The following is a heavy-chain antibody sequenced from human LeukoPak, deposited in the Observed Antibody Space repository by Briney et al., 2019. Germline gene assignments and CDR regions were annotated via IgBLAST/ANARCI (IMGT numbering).Heavy chain of an antibody. CDR3: AKDGIAVAGTDY. CDR1: GFTFSSYG. J-gene: IGHJ4*02. D-gene: IGHD6-19*01. Sequence: PGGSLRLSCAASGFTFSSYGMHWVRQAPGKGLEWVAVIWYDGSNKYYADSVKGRFTISRDNSKNTLYLQMNSLRAEDTAVYYCAKDGIAVAGTDYWGQGTLVTVSS. CDR2: IWYDGSNK. V-gene: IGHV3-33*06.